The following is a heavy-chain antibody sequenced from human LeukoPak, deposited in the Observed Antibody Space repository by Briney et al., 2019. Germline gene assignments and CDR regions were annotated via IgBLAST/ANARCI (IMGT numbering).Heavy chain of an antibody. Sequence: PSETLSLTCTVSGGSISSSSYYWGWIRQPPGKGLEWIGSIYYSGSTYYKPSLKSRVTISVDTSKNQVSLKLSSVTAADTAVYYCASLVVVITPGGFDPWGQGILVTVSS. CDR2: IYYSGST. J-gene: IGHJ5*02. D-gene: IGHD3-22*01. CDR1: GGSISSSSYY. V-gene: IGHV4-39*01. CDR3: ASLVVVITPGGFDP.